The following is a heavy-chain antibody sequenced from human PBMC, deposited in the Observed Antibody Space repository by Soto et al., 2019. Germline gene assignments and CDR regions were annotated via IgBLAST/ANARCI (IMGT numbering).Heavy chain of an antibody. CDR2: INHSGST. CDR1: GGSFTGNY. D-gene: IGHD5-18*01. J-gene: IGHJ5*02. Sequence: SETLSLTCAVSGGSFTGNYWSWIRQPPGKGLEWIGEINHSGSTNYNTSLKSLVTISLDISKNQFSLKLTSVTAADTVVYYCAKSRGYSYGYWFDPWGKGTLVTVSS. CDR3: AKSRGYSYGYWFDP. V-gene: IGHV4-34*01.